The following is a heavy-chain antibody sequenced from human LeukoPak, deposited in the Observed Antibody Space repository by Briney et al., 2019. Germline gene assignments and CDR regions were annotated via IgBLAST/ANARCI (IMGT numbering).Heavy chain of an antibody. CDR2: IRYSGST. J-gene: IGHJ4*02. Sequence: SETLSLTCTVSGDSISNAYWSWIRQPPGKGLEYIGNIRYSGSTNYSPSLKSRATISVDTSKNHFSLKLNSVTAADTAMYYCARSLYGSSPNPYYFDYWGQGTLVTVSS. CDR1: GDSISNAY. D-gene: IGHD6-6*01. CDR3: ARSLYGSSPNPYYFDY. V-gene: IGHV4-59*12.